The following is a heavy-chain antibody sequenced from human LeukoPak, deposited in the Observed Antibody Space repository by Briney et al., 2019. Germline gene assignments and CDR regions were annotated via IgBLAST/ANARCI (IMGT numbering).Heavy chain of an antibody. CDR1: GFTFSNNY. CDR3: ARDYYYDSSGYRIFDY. D-gene: IGHD3-22*01. J-gene: IGHJ4*02. CDR2: IYSGGST. V-gene: IGHV3-66*01. Sequence: GGSLRLSCAASGFTFSNNYMNWVRQAPGKGLEWVSVIYSGGSTYYADSVKGRFTISRDNSKNTLYLQMNSLRAEDTAVYYCARDYYYDSSGYRIFDYWGQGTLVTVSS.